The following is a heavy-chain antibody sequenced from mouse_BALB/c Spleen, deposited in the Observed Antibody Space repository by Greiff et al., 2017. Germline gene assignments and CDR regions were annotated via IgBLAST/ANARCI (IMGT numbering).Heavy chain of an antibody. V-gene: IGHV5-9-3*01. D-gene: IGHD2-4*01. CDR2: ISSGGSYT. Sequence: EVHLVESGGGLVKPGGSLKLSCAASGFTFSSYAMSWVRQTPEKRLEWVATISSGGSYTYYPDSVKGRFTISRDNAKNTLYLQMSSLRSEDTAMYYCARQYYDYDVRYAMDYWGQGTSVTVSS. J-gene: IGHJ4*01. CDR1: GFTFSSYA. CDR3: ARQYYDYDVRYAMDY.